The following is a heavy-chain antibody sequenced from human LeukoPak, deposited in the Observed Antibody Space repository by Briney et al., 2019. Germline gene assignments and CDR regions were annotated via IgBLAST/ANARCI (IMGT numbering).Heavy chain of an antibody. CDR2: IRYDGSNK. CDR1: GFTFSSYA. J-gene: IGHJ4*02. V-gene: IGHV3-30*02. Sequence: GGSLRLSCAVSGFTFSSYAMSWVRQASGKGLEWVAFIRYDGSNKYYADSVKGRFTISRDNSKNTLYLQMNSLRAEDTAVYYCANLFSSSWSVGFDYWGQGTLVTVSS. CDR3: ANLFSSSWSVGFDY. D-gene: IGHD6-13*01.